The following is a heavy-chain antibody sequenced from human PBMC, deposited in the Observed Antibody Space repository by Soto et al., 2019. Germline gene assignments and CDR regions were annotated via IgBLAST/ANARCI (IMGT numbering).Heavy chain of an antibody. CDR2: ISSSSSYI. J-gene: IGHJ4*02. Sequence: GGSLRLSCAASGFTFSSYSMNWVRQAPGKGLEWVSSISSSSSYIYYADSVKGRFTISRDNAKNSLYLQMNSLRAEDTAVYYCARAPLVGATDSPFDFWGQGTLVTVSS. CDR1: GFTFSSYS. V-gene: IGHV3-21*01. CDR3: ARAPLVGATDSPFDF. D-gene: IGHD1-26*01.